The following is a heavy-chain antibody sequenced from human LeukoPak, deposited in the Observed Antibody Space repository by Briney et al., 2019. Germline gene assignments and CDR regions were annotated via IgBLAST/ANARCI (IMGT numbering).Heavy chain of an antibody. D-gene: IGHD2-15*01. CDR1: GGSISSYY. V-gene: IGHV4-59*08. CDR3: ARRYCSGGTCYGDY. J-gene: IGHJ4*02. CDR2: IYYSGST. Sequence: RASETLSLTCTVSGGSISSYYWSWIRQPPGKGLEWIGYIYYSGSTNYNPSLKSRVTISVDTSKNQFSLKLSSVTAAATAVYYCARRYCSGGTCYGDYWGQGTLVTVSS.